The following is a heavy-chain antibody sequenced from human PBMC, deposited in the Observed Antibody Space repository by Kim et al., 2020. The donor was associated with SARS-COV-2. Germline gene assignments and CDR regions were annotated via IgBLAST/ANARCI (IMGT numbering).Heavy chain of an antibody. J-gene: IGHJ4*01. CDR2: IKSEAAGGTA. CDR1: GLNFVDAW. V-gene: IGHV3-15*07. D-gene: IGHD2-21*01. CDR3: SHIGGYCAGDCFDS. Sequence: GGSLRLSCSVSGLNFVDAWMNWVRQAPGKGLEWVGRIKSEAAGGTADFAAGVRDRFTISRDDSKNTVFLQMNNMKTDDTAVYFCSHIGGYCAGDCFDSWG.